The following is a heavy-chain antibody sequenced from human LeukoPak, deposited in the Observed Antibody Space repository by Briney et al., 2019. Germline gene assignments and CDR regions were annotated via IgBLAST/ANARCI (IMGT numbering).Heavy chain of an antibody. CDR2: INHSGST. CDR3: GRGLAKRITMIGAFDI. V-gene: IGHV4-34*01. Sequence: SETLSLTCAVYGGSFSGYYWSWIRQPPGKGLEWTGEINHSGSTNYNPSLKSRVTISVDTSKNQFSLKLSSVTAADTAVYYCGRGLAKRITMIGAFDIWGQGTMVTVSS. CDR1: GGSFSGYY. D-gene: IGHD3-22*01. J-gene: IGHJ3*02.